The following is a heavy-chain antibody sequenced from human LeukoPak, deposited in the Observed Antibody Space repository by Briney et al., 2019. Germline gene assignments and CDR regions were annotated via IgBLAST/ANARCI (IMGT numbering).Heavy chain of an antibody. J-gene: IGHJ3*02. CDR1: GGSINRSSYY. CDR3: ARDPSPSSGWGNDAFDI. CDR2: IYYSGST. D-gene: IGHD6-19*01. V-gene: IGHV4-61*01. Sequence: PSETLSLTCTVSGGSINRSSYYWVWIRQPPGKGLEWIGYIYYSGSTNYNPSLKSRVTISVDTSKNQFSLKLSSVTAADTAVYYCARDPSPSSGWGNDAFDIWGQGTMVTVSS.